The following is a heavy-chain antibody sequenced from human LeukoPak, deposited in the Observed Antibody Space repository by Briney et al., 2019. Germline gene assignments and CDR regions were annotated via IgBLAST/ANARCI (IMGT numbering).Heavy chain of an antibody. J-gene: IGHJ3*02. CDR1: GGSISSYY. CDR3: ARANWNYGPEAFGI. D-gene: IGHD1-7*01. V-gene: IGHV4-4*07. CDR2: IYASGST. Sequence: SETLSLTCTVSGGSISSYYWSWIRQPAGKGLEWIGRIYASGSTNYNPSLKSRVTMSVDTSKNQFSLKLSSMTAADTAVYYCARANWNYGPEAFGIWGQGTMVTVSS.